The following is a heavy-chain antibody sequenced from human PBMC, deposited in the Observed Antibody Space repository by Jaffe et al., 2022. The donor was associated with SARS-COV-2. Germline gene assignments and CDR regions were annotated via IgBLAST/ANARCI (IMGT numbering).Heavy chain of an antibody. V-gene: IGHV4-59*01. J-gene: IGHJ6*03. CDR1: GGSISSYY. CDR3: ARVGYYGSGSYFHYYYYMDV. D-gene: IGHD3-10*01. Sequence: QVQLQESGPGLVKPSETLSLTCTVSGGSISSYYWSWIRQPPGKGLEWIGYIYYSGSTNYNPSLKSRVTISVDTSKNQFSLKLSSVTAADTAVYYCARVGYYGSGSYFHYYYYMDVWGKGTTVTVSS. CDR2: IYYSGST.